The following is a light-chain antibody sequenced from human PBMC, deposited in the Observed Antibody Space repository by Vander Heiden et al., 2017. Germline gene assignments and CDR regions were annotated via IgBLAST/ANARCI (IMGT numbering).Light chain of an antibody. CDR1: NIGSKS. V-gene: IGLV3-21*02. CDR3: QVWDSSSEHIV. Sequence: YVLTQPPSVSVAPGQTATITCGGNNIGSKSVHWYQQEPGQAPVLVVYDDSARPSGIPERFSGSKSGTTATLTISWVEAGDEADYYCQVWDSSSEHIVFGGGTKLTVL. CDR2: DDS. J-gene: IGLJ2*01.